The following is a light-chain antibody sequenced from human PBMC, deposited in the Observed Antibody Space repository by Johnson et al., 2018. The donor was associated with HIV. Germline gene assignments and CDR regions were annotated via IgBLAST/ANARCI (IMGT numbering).Light chain of an antibody. V-gene: IGLV1-51*01. Sequence: QSVLTQPPSVSAAAGQKVTISCSGSSSNIGNNYVAWYQQVPGIAPKLLIYDNNRRPSGVPDRFSGSKSGTSATLGITGLQTGDEADYYCGTWDSSLNTFVFGTGTRVTVL. CDR1: SSNIGNNY. J-gene: IGLJ1*01. CDR2: DNN. CDR3: GTWDSSLNTFV.